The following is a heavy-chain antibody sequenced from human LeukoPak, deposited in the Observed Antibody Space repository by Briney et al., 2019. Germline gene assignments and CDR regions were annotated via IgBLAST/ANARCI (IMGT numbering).Heavy chain of an antibody. CDR1: GYTFTNYD. J-gene: IGHJ4*02. V-gene: IGHV1-2*02. Sequence: ASVKVSCKASGYTFTNYDMNWVRQAPGQGLEWMGWINPNSGGTNYAQKFQGRVTMTRDTSISTAYMELSRLRSDDTAVYYCARDRIAARSQVTAISFCGQGTLVTVSS. D-gene: IGHD2-21*02. CDR3: ARDRIAARSQVTAISF. CDR2: INPNSGGT.